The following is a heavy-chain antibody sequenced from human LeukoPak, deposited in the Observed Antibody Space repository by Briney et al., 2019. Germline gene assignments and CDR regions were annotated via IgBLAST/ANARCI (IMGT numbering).Heavy chain of an antibody. CDR3: ARTPNYDDSSGRKFAYDI. D-gene: IGHD3-22*01. CDR2: INHSGST. CDR1: GGTFSAYY. Sequence: PSDTLSLTCTVYGGTFSAYYLPWIRQSPGKGLEWIGEINHSGSTNSNPSLNSRVTISVDPSNTHFSLNLPSVPAADAAAYYCARTPNYDDSSGRKFAYDIWGQGTKVIVSS. J-gene: IGHJ3*02. V-gene: IGHV4-34*01.